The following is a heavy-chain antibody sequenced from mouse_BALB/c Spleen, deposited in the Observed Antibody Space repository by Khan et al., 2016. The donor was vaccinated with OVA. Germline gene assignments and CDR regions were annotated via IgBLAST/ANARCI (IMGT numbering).Heavy chain of an antibody. CDR2: INPSNGYT. J-gene: IGHJ3*01. Sequence: QVQLKQSGAELARPGASVKMSCKASGYTFTSYTIHWIKERPGQGLEWIGYINPSNGYTNYNQKFKDKATLTTDNSSTTAYLQLSSLTSDDSAIYNCRGGRAYHRNDGWFAYWGQGTLVTVFA. CDR3: RGGRAYHRNDGWFAY. D-gene: IGHD2-14*01. CDR1: GYTFTSYT. V-gene: IGHV1-4*01.